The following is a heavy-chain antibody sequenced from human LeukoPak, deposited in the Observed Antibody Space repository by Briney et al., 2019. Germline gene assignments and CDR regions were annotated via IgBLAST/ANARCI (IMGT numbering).Heavy chain of an antibody. J-gene: IGHJ1*01. Sequence: QTGGSLRLSCAASGFTFSSYWMHWVRQAPGKGLVGVSRIKSDGSTNYADSVKGRFTISRDNAKNTLSLQMNSLRAEDTGVYYCARAPSEIGGYYPEYFRHWGQGTLVTVSS. CDR3: ARAPSEIGGYYPEYFRH. CDR1: GFTFSSYW. V-gene: IGHV3-74*01. CDR2: IKSDGST. D-gene: IGHD3-22*01.